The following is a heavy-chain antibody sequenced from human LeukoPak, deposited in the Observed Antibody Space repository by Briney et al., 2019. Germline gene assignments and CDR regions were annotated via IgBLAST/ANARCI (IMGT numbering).Heavy chain of an antibody. CDR1: GYTFTNYG. CDR3: ATGPKYYYDSSGYYGI. CDR2: ISAYNGDT. V-gene: IGHV1-18*01. D-gene: IGHD3-22*01. Sequence: ASVKVSCKASGYTFTNYGISWVRQAPGQGLEWMGWISAYNGDTKYAQKFQGRVTMTTDTSTSTAYMELRSLRSDDTAVYYCATGPKYYYDSSGYYGIWGQGTMVTVSS. J-gene: IGHJ3*02.